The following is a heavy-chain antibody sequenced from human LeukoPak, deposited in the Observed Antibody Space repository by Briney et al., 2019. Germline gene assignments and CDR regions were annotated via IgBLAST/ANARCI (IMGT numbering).Heavy chain of an antibody. Sequence: GGSLRLSCAASGFTFSDYYMSWIRQAPGKGLEWVSAISDSGGSTYYADSVKGRFTISRDNSKNTLYLQMNSLKTEDTAVYYCTTYGPAYYDFWSGYLPPASYYWGQGTLVTVSS. CDR3: TTYGPAYYDFWSGYLPPASYY. J-gene: IGHJ4*02. CDR2: ISDSGGST. V-gene: IGHV3-23*01. CDR1: GFTFSDYY. D-gene: IGHD3-3*01.